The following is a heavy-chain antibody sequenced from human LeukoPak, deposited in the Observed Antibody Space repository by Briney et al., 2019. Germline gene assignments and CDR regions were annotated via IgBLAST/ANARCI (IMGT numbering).Heavy chain of an antibody. V-gene: IGHV5-51*01. CDR1: GYSINNYW. CDR3: ARQEYCSGGSCYAWFDP. D-gene: IGHD2-15*01. J-gene: IGHJ5*02. Sequence: ESRKISCKGSGYSINNYWIGWVRQMPGKGLEWMGIIYPADSDIRYSPSFQGQVTISADKSISTAYLQWSSLKASDTAMYYCARQEYCSGGSCYAWFDPWGQGTLVTVSS. CDR2: IYPADSDI.